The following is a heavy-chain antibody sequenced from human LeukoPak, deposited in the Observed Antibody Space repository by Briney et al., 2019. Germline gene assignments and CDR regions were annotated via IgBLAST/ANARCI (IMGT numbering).Heavy chain of an antibody. Sequence: SETLSLTCTVSGGSISSSSYYWGWIRQPPGKGLEWIGSIYYSGSTYYNPSLKSRVTISVDTSKNQFSLKLRSVTAADTAVYYCARHAARGGVWNWFDPWGQGTLVTVSS. V-gene: IGHV4-39*01. CDR1: GGSISSSSYY. D-gene: IGHD3-16*01. J-gene: IGHJ5*02. CDR2: IYYSGST. CDR3: ARHAARGGVWNWFDP.